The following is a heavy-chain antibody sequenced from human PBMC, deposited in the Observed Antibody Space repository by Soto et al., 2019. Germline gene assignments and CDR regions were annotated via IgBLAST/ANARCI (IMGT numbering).Heavy chain of an antibody. J-gene: IGHJ6*02. D-gene: IGHD6-13*01. V-gene: IGHV1-69*13. CDR2: IIPIFGTA. CDR3: ARGAAAGTLGYYYYYYGMDV. CDR1: GGTFSSYA. Sequence: SVKVSCKASGGTFSSYAISWVRQAPGQGLEWMGGIIPIFGTANYAQKFQGRVTITADESTSTAYMELSSLRSEDTAVYYCARGAAAGTLGYYYYYYGMDVWGQGTTVTVSS.